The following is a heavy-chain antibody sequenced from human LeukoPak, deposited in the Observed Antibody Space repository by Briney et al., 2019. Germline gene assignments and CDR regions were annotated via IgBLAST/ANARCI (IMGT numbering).Heavy chain of an antibody. CDR3: ARDRGPAAILDAFDI. CDR1: GYTFTSYD. Sequence: ASVKVSCKASGYTFTSYDINWVRQATGQGLEWMGWMNPNSGNTGYAQKFQGRVTITRNTSISTAYMELSSLRSEDTALYYCARDRGPAAILDAFDIWGQGTMVTVSS. V-gene: IGHV1-8*01. D-gene: IGHD2-2*02. CDR2: MNPNSGNT. J-gene: IGHJ3*02.